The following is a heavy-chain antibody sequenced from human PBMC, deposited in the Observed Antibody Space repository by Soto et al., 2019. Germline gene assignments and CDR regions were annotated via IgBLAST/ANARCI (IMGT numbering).Heavy chain of an antibody. J-gene: IGHJ6*02. CDR3: AMAYMGYSLYYYGMDV. CDR2: IYPGDSDT. V-gene: IGHV5-51*01. Sequence: GESLKISCKGSGYSFTSYWIGWVRQMPGKGLEWMGIIYPGDSDTRYSPSFQGQVTISADKSISTAYLQWSSLKASDTAMYYRAMAYMGYSLYYYGMDVWGQGTTVTVSS. D-gene: IGHD4-4*01. CDR1: GYSFTSYW.